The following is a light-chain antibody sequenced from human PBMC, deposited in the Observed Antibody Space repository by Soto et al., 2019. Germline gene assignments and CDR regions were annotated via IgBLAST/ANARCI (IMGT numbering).Light chain of an antibody. CDR1: QSLLHSNGYNY. V-gene: IGKV2-28*01. J-gene: IGKJ5*01. CDR2: LGS. CDR3: MQALQIPPT. Sequence: DIVTTQSPLSLPVTPGEPASMSCRSSQSLLHSNGYNYFDWYLQKPGQSPQLLIYLGSNRASGVPDRFSGSGSGTDFTLKISRVEAEDVGVYYCMQALQIPPTFGQGTRLEIK.